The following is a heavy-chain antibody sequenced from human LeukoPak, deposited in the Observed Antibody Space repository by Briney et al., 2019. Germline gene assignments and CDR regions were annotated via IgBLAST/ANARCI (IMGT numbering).Heavy chain of an antibody. CDR3: ARYYSSSWVNWFDP. CDR2: IIPIFGTA. CDR1: GGTFSSYA. V-gene: IGHV1-69*05. D-gene: IGHD6-13*01. J-gene: IGHJ5*02. Sequence: ASVKVSCKASGGTFSSYAISWVRQAPGQGLDWMGGIIPIFGTANYAQKFQGRVTITTDESTSTAYMELSSLRSEDTAVYYCARYYSSSWVNWFDPWGQGTLVTVSS.